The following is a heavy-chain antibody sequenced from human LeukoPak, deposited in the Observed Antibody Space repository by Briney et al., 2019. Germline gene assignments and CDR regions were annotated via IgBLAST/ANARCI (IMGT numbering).Heavy chain of an antibody. D-gene: IGHD5-18*01. CDR2: IYSGGNT. CDR3: ARGPVDGYSYGFLDY. V-gene: IGHV3-53*01. J-gene: IGHJ4*02. CDR1: GFTVSSNH. Sequence: QPGGSLRLSCAASGFTVSSNHMNWVRQAPGRGLEWVSVIYSGGNTYYADSVKGRFTISRDNSKNTLYLQMNSLRAEDTAVYYCARGPVDGYSYGFLDYWGQGTLVTVSS.